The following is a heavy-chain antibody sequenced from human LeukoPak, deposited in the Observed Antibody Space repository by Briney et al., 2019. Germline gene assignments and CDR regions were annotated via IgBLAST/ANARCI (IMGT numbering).Heavy chain of an antibody. Sequence: GGSLRLSCAASGFTFSTYWMHWVRQAPGKGLVWVSRIKSDGSTNYADSVKGRFTISRDNAKKAVSLQMNSLRPQDKGVYYCARAPSEIGGYYPEYFRHWGQGTLVTVSS. CDR2: IKSDGST. CDR3: ARAPSEIGGYYPEYFRH. D-gene: IGHD3-22*01. V-gene: IGHV3-74*01. J-gene: IGHJ1*01. CDR1: GFTFSTYW.